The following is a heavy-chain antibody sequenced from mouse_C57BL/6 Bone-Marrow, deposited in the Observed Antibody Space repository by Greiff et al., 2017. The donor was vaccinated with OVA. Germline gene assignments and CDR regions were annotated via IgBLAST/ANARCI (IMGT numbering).Heavy chain of an antibody. CDR2: IDPEDGET. V-gene: IGHV14-2*01. CDR3: ARFAYYYGTDHYAMDY. D-gene: IGHD1-1*01. CDR1: GFNIKDYY. Sequence: EVQLQESGAELVKPGVSVKLSCTASGFNIKDYYMHWVKQRTEQGLEWIGRIDPEDGETKYAPKFQGKATITADTSSNTAYLQLSSLTSEDTAVYYCARFAYYYGTDHYAMDYWGQGTSVTVSS. J-gene: IGHJ4*01.